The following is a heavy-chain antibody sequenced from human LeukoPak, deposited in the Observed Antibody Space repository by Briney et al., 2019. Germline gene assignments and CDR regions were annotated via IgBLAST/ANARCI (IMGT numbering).Heavy chain of an antibody. CDR3: ARQRHLGYFDY. CDR1: GGSISSGSYY. Sequence: SETLSLTCTVSGGSISSGSYYWSWIRQPAGKGLEWIGRIYTSGSTNYNPSLKSRVTISVDTSKNQFSLKLSSVTAADTAVYYCARQRHLGYFDYWGQGTLVTVSS. V-gene: IGHV4-61*02. CDR2: IYTSGST. J-gene: IGHJ4*02. D-gene: IGHD3-16*01.